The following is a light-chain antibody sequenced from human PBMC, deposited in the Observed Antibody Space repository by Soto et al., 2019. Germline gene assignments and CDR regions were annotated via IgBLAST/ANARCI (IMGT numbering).Light chain of an antibody. Sequence: DIQMTQSPSSLSASVGDRVTITCRASQSISSYLNWYQHKAGKAPKLLIYGASGLQSGVPSRFSGSGSGTDFTLTISSLQPEDFATYYCQQCYSSPLTFGGGTKVDI. CDR2: GAS. J-gene: IGKJ4*01. CDR1: QSISSY. V-gene: IGKV1-39*01. CDR3: QQCYSSPLT.